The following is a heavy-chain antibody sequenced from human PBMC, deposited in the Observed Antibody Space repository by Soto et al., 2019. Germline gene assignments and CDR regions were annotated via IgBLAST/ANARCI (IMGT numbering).Heavy chain of an antibody. Sequence: SLRLSCAASGFTFSSYAMHWVRQAPCKGLEWVAVISYDGSNKYYADSVKCRFTISRDNSKNTLYLQMNSLRAEDTAVYYCARWIVVVPAANDTFDYWGQGTLVTASS. V-gene: IGHV3-30-3*01. D-gene: IGHD2-2*01. J-gene: IGHJ4*02. CDR1: GFTFSSYA. CDR2: ISYDGSNK. CDR3: ARWIVVVPAANDTFDY.